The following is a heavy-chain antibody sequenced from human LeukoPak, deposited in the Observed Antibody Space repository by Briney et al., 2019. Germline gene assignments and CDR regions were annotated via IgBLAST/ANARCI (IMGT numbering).Heavy chain of an antibody. CDR1: GYTFTSYG. CDR2: ISAYNGNT. D-gene: IGHD1-26*01. CDR3: ARGYSQWELLIGAFDI. J-gene: IGHJ3*02. V-gene: IGHV1-18*01. Sequence: ASVKVSCKASGYTFTSYGISWVRQAPGQGLEWMGWISAYNGNTNYAQKLQGRVTMTTDTSTSTAYMELRSLRSDDTAVYYCARGYSQWELLIGAFDIWGQGTMVTVSS.